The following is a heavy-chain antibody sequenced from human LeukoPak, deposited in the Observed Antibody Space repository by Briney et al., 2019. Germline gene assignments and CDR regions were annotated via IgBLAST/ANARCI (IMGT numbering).Heavy chain of an antibody. Sequence: SETLSLTCAVSGGSISSGGYSWSWIRQPPGKGLEWIGYIYQSGSTYYNPSLKSRVTISVDRSKNQFSLKLSSVTAADTAVYYCARVGGYCSGGNCSPRGAFDIWGQGTMVTVSS. J-gene: IGHJ3*02. CDR1: GGSISSGGYS. D-gene: IGHD2-15*01. CDR3: ARVGGYCSGGNCSPRGAFDI. V-gene: IGHV4-30-2*01. CDR2: IYQSGST.